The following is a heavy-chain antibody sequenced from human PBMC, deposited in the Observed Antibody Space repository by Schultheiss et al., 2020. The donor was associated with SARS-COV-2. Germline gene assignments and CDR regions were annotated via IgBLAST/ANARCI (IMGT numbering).Heavy chain of an antibody. V-gene: IGHV3-33*06. J-gene: IGHJ6*02. Sequence: GESLKISCAASGFTLSYYGMHWVRQAPGKGLEWVAVIWFDGSQKFYADSVKGRFTISRDNSKNTLYLQMNSLRAEDTAVYYCAKDYYDSSGSPYYYGMDVWGQGTTVTVSS. CDR3: AKDYYDSSGSPYYYGMDV. CDR2: IWFDGSQK. D-gene: IGHD3-22*01. CDR1: GFTLSYYG.